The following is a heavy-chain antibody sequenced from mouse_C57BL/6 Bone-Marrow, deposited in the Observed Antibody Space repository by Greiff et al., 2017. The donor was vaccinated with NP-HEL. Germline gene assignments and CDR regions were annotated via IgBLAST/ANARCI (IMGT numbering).Heavy chain of an antibody. Sequence: DVMLVESGGGLVKPGGSLKLSCAASGFTFSDYGMHWVRQAPEKGLEWVAYISSGSSTIYYADTVKGRFTISRDNAKNTLFLQMTSLRSEDTAMYYCARDLYYYGSSYVIAMDYWGQGTSVTVSS. D-gene: IGHD1-1*01. CDR1: GFTFSDYG. J-gene: IGHJ4*01. CDR3: ARDLYYYGSSYVIAMDY. V-gene: IGHV5-17*01. CDR2: ISSGSSTI.